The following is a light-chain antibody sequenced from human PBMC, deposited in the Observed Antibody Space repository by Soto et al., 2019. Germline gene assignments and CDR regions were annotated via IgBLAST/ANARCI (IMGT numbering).Light chain of an antibody. V-gene: IGKV3-15*01. CDR3: QQGHNWPLT. CDR2: GAS. Sequence: EIVMTQSPATLSLSPGERAALSCRASQSINSELAWYQQKPGQPPRLLIYGASTRATGVPARFTGSESGSEITLTNSGLQFEDFAVYYCQQGHNWPLTFSQGTMLEI. CDR1: QSINSE. J-gene: IGKJ2*01.